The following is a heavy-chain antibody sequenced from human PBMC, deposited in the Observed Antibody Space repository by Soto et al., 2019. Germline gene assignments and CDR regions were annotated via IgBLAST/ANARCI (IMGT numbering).Heavy chain of an antibody. V-gene: IGHV1-18*04. CDR1: GYTFSNYG. D-gene: IGHD1-1*01. CDR3: ARRSGTTIFDF. Sequence: QVQLVQSGAEVKKSGASVKVSCKASGYTFSNYGISWVRQAPGQGLEWMGWIRVYSGDTHYAQNFRGRVTMTADTSTTTAYMDPSNLTSDDTAVYFCARRSGTTIFDFWGPGTLVTVSS. J-gene: IGHJ4*02. CDR2: IRVYSGDT.